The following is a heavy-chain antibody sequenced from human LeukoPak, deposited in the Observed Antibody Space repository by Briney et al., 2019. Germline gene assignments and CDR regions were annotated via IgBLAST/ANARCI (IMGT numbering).Heavy chain of an antibody. CDR2: INHSGST. V-gene: IGHV4-34*01. D-gene: IGHD3-10*01. CDR1: GGSFSGYY. J-gene: IGHJ4*02. CDR3: ARGARAGWFGGRWHFDY. Sequence: PSETLSLTCAVYGGSFSGYYWSWIRQPPGKGLEWIGEINHSGSTNYNPSLKSRVTISVDTSKNQFSLKLSSVTAADTAVYYCARGARAGWFGGRWHFDYWGQGTLVTVSS.